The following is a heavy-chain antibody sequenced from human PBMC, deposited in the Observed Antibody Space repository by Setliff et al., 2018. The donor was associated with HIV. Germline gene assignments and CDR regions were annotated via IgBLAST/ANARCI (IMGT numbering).Heavy chain of an antibody. V-gene: IGHV4-59*01. CDR3: AREVVVVVATTDAFDI. Sequence: PSETLSLTCNVSGGSIGSYHWAWIRQSPGKGLEYIGNIRHSGYTNYNPSLKSRLNMSVDTSNYQISLKLTAVTAADTAVYYCAREVVVVVATTDAFDIWGQGTMVTVSS. CDR2: IRHSGYT. D-gene: IGHD2-15*01. CDR1: GGSIGSYH. J-gene: IGHJ3*02.